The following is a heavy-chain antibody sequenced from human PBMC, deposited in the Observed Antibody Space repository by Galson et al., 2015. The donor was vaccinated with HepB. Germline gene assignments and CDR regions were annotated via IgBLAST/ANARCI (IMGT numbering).Heavy chain of an antibody. CDR3: AKEYNYGYGDY. Sequence: SLRLSCAASGLTFRRSGMHWVRQAPGKGLEWLAVIQHVGSPIRYADSVKGRFTVSRDNSKNTPYLEMNNLRAADTAVYFCAKEYNYGYGDYWGQGTLVTVSS. V-gene: IGHV3-33*03. J-gene: IGHJ4*02. CDR2: IQHVGSPI. CDR1: GLTFRRSG. D-gene: IGHD5-18*01.